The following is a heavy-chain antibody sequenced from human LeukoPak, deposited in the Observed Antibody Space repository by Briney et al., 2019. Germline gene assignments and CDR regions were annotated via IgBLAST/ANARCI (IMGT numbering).Heavy chain of an antibody. CDR1: GFTLSSYE. V-gene: IGHV3-23*01. CDR2: IEYSGGSA. Sequence: GGSLRLSCTVSGFTLSSYEMSWIRQAPGKGLEWVSSIEYSGGSAYYADSVKGRFTISRDDSKNTLYLQMNSLRAEDTAVYYCARDPSYDSSGYPAVNMDVWGKGTTVTVSS. J-gene: IGHJ6*03. D-gene: IGHD3-22*01. CDR3: ARDPSYDSSGYPAVNMDV.